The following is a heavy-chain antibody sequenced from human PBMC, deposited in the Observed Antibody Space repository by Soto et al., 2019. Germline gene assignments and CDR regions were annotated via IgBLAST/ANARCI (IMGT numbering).Heavy chain of an antibody. CDR3: ATTSEYQLLYWFDP. D-gene: IGHD2-2*01. J-gene: IGHJ5*02. CDR1: GGSISSYY. CDR2: IYYSGST. Sequence: SETLSLTCTVSGGSISSYYWSWIRQPPGKGLEWIGYIYYSGSTNYNPSLKSRVTISVDTSKNQFSLKLSSVTAADTAVYYCATTSEYQLLYWFDPWGQGTRVTVSS. V-gene: IGHV4-59*01.